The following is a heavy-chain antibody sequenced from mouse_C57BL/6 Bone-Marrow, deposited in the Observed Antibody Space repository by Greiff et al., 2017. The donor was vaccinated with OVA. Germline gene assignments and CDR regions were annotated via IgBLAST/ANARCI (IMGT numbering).Heavy chain of an antibody. D-gene: IGHD2-5*01. CDR2: INPNNGGT. V-gene: IGHV1-18*01. CDR3: AREGSNSYAMDY. CDR1: GYTFTDYN. J-gene: IGHJ4*01. Sequence: VQLKQSGPELVKPGASVKIPCKASGYTFTDYNMDWVKQSHGKSLEWIGDINPNNGGTIYNQKFKGKATLTVDKSSSTAYMELRSLTSEDTAVYYCAREGSNSYAMDYWGQGTSVTVSS.